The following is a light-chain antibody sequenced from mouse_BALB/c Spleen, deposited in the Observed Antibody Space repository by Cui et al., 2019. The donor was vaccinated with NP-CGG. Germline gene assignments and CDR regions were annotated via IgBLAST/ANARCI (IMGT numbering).Light chain of an antibody. V-gene: IGLV1*01. J-gene: IGLJ1*01. Sequence: QAVVTQEPALTTSPGETVTLTCRSSTGAVTTSNYANWVQEKPDHLFTGLIGGTNNRAPGVPARFSGSLIGDKAALTLTGTQTEDEAIYFCALWYTNHWVFGGGTKLTVL. CDR3: ALWYTNHWV. CDR2: GTN. CDR1: TGAVTTSNY.